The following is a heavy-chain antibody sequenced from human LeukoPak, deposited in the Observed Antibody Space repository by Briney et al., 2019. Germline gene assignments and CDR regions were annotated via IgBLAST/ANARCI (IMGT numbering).Heavy chain of an antibody. V-gene: IGHV3-74*01. CDR1: GFTFSKYW. CDR3: ATKQWLAPPPDS. J-gene: IGHJ4*02. Sequence: GGSLRLSCAASGFTFSKYWMLWVRQAPGKGLESVSRINTDGTVVSYADSVKGRFTVSRDNADNTTFLQMNSVRDEDTAVYYCATKQWLAPPPDSWGQGTPVTVSS. CDR2: INTDGTVV. D-gene: IGHD6-19*01.